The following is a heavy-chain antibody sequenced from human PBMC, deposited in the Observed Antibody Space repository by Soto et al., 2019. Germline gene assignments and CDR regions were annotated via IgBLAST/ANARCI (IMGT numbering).Heavy chain of an antibody. V-gene: IGHV3-30*03. CDR2: TSYDESNR. CDR3: ARDGGDGYNRGFDP. J-gene: IGHJ5*02. Sequence: QVQLVESGGGVVQPGRSLRLSCAASGFTLSSYGMHWVRQAPGKGLEWVAGTSYDESNRYYADSVKGRFTVSRDNSKNTLYLQMNSLRAEDTAVYYCARDGGDGYNRGFDPWGQGTLVTVSS. D-gene: IGHD3-16*01. CDR1: GFTLSSYG.